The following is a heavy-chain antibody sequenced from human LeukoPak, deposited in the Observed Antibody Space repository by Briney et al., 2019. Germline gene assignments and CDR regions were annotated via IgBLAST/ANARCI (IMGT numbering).Heavy chain of an antibody. Sequence: GGSLRLSCAASGFTVSSNYMNWVRHSPGKGREWVSVITSGGNTYYAAYVKGRFTTSRDNSKNTMYVQMNSLRAEDTAIYYCARGRGYRDYDRPLDYWGQGTLVTVSS. J-gene: IGHJ4*02. CDR2: ITSGGNT. CDR3: ARGRGYRDYDRPLDY. V-gene: IGHV3-53*01. CDR1: GFTVSSNY. D-gene: IGHD5-12*01.